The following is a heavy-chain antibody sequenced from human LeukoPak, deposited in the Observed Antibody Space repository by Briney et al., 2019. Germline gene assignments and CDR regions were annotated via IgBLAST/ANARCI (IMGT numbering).Heavy chain of an antibody. CDR1: GGSISSSSYY. CDR2: IYTSGST. CDR3: ARVVAAAGMDY. J-gene: IGHJ4*02. V-gene: IGHV4-61*05. Sequence: SETLSLTCTVSGGSISSSSYYWGWIRQPPGKGLEWIGRIYTSGSTNYNPSLKSRVTMSVDTSKNQFSLKLSSVTAADTAVYYCARVVAAAGMDYWGQGTLVTVS. D-gene: IGHD6-13*01.